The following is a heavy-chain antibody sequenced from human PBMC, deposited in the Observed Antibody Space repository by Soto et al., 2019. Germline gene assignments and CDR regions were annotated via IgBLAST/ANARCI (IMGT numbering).Heavy chain of an antibody. Sequence: EVQLVESGGGLVQPGGSLRLSCAASGFTFSNAWMSWVRQAPGKGLEWVGRIKSKTDGGTTDYAAPVKGRFTISRDXXKNTLYLQMNSLKTEDTAVYYCTTEAAAPYNWFDPWGQGTLVTVSS. CDR3: TTEAAAPYNWFDP. CDR1: GFTFSNAW. CDR2: IKSKTDGGTT. D-gene: IGHD6-13*01. J-gene: IGHJ5*02. V-gene: IGHV3-15*01.